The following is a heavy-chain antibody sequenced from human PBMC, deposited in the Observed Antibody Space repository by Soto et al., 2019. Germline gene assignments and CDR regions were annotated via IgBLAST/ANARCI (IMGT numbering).Heavy chain of an antibody. V-gene: IGHV3-30-3*01. J-gene: IGHJ4*02. CDR3: ASMVGYSGYDYKDY. CDR2: ISYDGSNK. Sequence: SLRLSCAASGFTFSSYAMHWVRQAPGKGLEWVAVISYDGSNKYYADSVKGRFTISRDNSKNTLYLQMNSLRAEDTAVYYCASMVGYSGYDYKDYWGQGTLVTVSS. D-gene: IGHD5-12*01. CDR1: GFTFSSYA.